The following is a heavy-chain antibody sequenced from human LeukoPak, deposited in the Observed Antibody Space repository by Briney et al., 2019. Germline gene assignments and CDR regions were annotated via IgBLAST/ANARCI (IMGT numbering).Heavy chain of an antibody. D-gene: IGHD6-13*01. J-gene: IGHJ4*02. CDR3: ARYYSNWYVYDS. CDR2: IYYRGSP. Sequence: SETLSLTCNVSGGSISSSNSYWGWIRQPPGKGLDWIGSIYYRGSPYYTPSLKSRVTISIDLSKNQFSLMLSSVTAADTAMYYCARYYSNWYVYDSWGQGTLVTVSS. V-gene: IGHV4-39*01. CDR1: GGSISSSNSY.